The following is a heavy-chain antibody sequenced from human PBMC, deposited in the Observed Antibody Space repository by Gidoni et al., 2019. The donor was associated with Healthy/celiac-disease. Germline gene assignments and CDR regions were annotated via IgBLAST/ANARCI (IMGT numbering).Heavy chain of an antibody. D-gene: IGHD3-10*01. J-gene: IGHJ4*02. CDR2: LIPIFGTA. Sequence: QAQLVQSGADVKKPGSSVKVSCKASGHTFSSYALRWVRQAPGQGLEWMGGLIPIFGTANYAQKFQGRVTITADESTSTDYMELSSLRSEDTAVYYCARDNGFRYYGSGSYYGLDYWGQGTLVTVSS. V-gene: IGHV1-69*01. CDR1: GHTFSSYA. CDR3: ARDNGFRYYGSGSYYGLDY.